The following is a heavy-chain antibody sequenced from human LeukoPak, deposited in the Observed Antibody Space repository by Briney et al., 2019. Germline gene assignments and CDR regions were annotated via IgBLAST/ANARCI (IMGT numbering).Heavy chain of an antibody. D-gene: IGHD6-19*01. CDR2: INTYNGNT. CDR3: ARDPHEFSSGWSHFEY. Sequence: ASVKVSCKASGYTFTSYGISWVRQAPGQGLEWMGWINTYNGNTNYAQKLQGRVTMTTDTSTSTADMALRRLRSDDTAVYYCARDPHEFSSGWSHFEYWGQGTLVTVSS. CDR1: GYTFTSYG. J-gene: IGHJ4*02. V-gene: IGHV1-18*01.